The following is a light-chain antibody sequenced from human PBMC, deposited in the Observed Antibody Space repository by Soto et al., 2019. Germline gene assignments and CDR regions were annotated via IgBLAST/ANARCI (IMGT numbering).Light chain of an antibody. CDR3: NSYTGWIYV. CDR1: SSDVGGYNY. J-gene: IGLJ1*01. CDR2: EVN. Sequence: QSALTQPPSASGYPGQSVTISCTGTSSDVGGYNYVSWYQHHPGKAPKLMIFEVNKRPSGVPDRFSGSKFGNTASLTVSGLQAEDEADYYCNSYTGWIYVFGTGTKVTVL. V-gene: IGLV2-8*01.